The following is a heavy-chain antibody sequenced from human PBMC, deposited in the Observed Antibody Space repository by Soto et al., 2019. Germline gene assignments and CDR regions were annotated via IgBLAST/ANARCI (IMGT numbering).Heavy chain of an antibody. D-gene: IGHD3-22*01. CDR1: GYGFTTYG. J-gene: IGHJ4*02. V-gene: IGHV1-18*01. CDR2: ISASNGNT. CDR3: ARGWSKTRDYYDSSGYYL. Sequence: ASVKVSCKASGYGFTTYGMSWVRQAPGQGLEWMGWISASNGNTNYAQKLQGRVTMTTDTSTSTAYMELRSLRSDDTAVYYCARGWSKTRDYYDSSGYYLWGQRTLVTVSS.